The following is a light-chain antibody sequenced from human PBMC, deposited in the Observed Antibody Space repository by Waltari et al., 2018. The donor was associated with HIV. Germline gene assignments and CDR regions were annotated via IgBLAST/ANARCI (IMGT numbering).Light chain of an antibody. V-gene: IGLV2-14*03. J-gene: IGLJ2*01. CDR1: TTELVRCNT. CDR2: GVS. CDR3: CSYTKLTTHYVL. Sequence: QSALTQPASVSGSPGQPIPIPCIRTTTELVRCNTVSCLQRHPDKAPKLIIFGVSNRPSGISSRFSGSKSGNTASLTISGLQAEDEADYYCCSYTKLTTHYVLFGGGTKLTVL.